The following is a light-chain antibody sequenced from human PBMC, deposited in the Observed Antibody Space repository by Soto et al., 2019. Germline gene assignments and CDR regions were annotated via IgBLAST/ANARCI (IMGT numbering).Light chain of an antibody. CDR2: KAS. Sequence: DIQMTQSPSTLSGSVVDRFTTTFPASQTISSWLAWYQQKPGKAPKLLIYKASTLKSGVPSRFSGSGSGTEFTLTISSLQPDDFATYYCQHYNSYSEACGQGTKVDIK. V-gene: IGKV1-5*03. J-gene: IGKJ1*01. CDR3: QHYNSYSEA. CDR1: QTISSW.